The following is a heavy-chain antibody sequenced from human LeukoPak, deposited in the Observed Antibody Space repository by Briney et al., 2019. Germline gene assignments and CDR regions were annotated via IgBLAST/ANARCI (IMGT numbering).Heavy chain of an antibody. V-gene: IGHV4-39*01. CDR1: GGSISSSSYY. D-gene: IGHD5-24*01. J-gene: IGHJ4*02. CDR2: IYYSGST. Sequence: SETLSLTCTVSGGSISSSSYYWGWIRQPPGTGLEWIGSIYYSGSTYYNPSLKSRVTISVDTSKNQFSLKLSSVTAADTAVYYCARGGRWLPDYWGQGTLVTVSS. CDR3: ARGGRWLPDY.